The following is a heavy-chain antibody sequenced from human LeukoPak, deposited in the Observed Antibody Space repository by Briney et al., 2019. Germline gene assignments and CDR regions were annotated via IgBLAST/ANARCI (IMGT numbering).Heavy chain of an antibody. J-gene: IGHJ5*02. V-gene: IGHV4-59*01. CDR1: GGSFSGYY. D-gene: IGHD2/OR15-2a*01. Sequence: PSETLSLTCAVYGGSFSGYYWSWIRQPPGKGLEWIGYIYYSGSTNYNPSLKSRVTISADTSKNQFSLKLSSVTAADTAVYYCARSVSYCYSTSCPPHWFDPWGQGTLVTVSS. CDR3: ARSVSYCYSTSCPPHWFDP. CDR2: IYYSGST.